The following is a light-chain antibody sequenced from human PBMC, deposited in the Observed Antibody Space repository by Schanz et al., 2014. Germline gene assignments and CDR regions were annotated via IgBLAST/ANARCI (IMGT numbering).Light chain of an antibody. J-gene: IGKJ1*01. CDR1: QSLSSN. Sequence: EIVLTQSPATLSVSPGERATLSCRASQSLSSNLAWYQQKPGQAPRLLIYDASTRATAIPDRFSGSGSGTDFTLTISSLQPEDFAVYYCHQYHDWPPWTFGQGTKVEI. V-gene: IGKV3D-15*01. CDR2: DAS. CDR3: HQYHDWPPWT.